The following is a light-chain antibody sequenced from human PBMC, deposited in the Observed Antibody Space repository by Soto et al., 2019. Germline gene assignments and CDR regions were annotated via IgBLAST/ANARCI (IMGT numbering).Light chain of an antibody. CDR2: SNN. J-gene: IGLJ3*02. V-gene: IGLV1-47*02. CDR1: SSNIGSNY. Sequence: QSALTQPPSASGTPGQRVTISCSGSSSNIGSNYVYWYQQLPGTAPKLLIYSNNQRPSGVPDRFSGSKSGTSASLAISGLRSEDEADYYCAAWDDSLSGPVFGGGTKLTVL. CDR3: AAWDDSLSGPV.